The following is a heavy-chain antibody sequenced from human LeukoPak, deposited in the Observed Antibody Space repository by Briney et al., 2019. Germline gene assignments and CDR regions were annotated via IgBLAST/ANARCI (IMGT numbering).Heavy chain of an antibody. V-gene: IGHV3-33*01. CDR2: IWYDGGNK. Sequence: GGSLRLSCAASGFTFSSYGMHWVRQAPGKGLEWVAVIWYDGGNKYYADSVKGRFTISRDNSKNTLYLQMNSLRAEDTAVYYCARSGWLTVRAYYYYMDVWGKGTTVTVSS. CDR3: ARSGWLTVRAYYYYMDV. D-gene: IGHD6-19*01. J-gene: IGHJ6*03. CDR1: GFTFSSYG.